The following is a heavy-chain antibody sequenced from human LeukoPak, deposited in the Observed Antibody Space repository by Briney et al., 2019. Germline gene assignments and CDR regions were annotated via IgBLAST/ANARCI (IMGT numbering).Heavy chain of an antibody. J-gene: IGHJ4*02. V-gene: IGHV3-23*01. CDR2: ISGSGGST. CDR3: AKNPPVYYDFWSGYYGWVDY. Sequence: GGSLRLSCAASGFTFSSYGMHWVRQAPGKGLEWVSAISGSGGSTYYADSVKGRFTISRDNSKNTLYLQMNSLRAEDTAVYYCAKNPPVYYDFWSGYYGWVDYWGQGTLVTVSS. D-gene: IGHD3-3*01. CDR1: GFTFSSYG.